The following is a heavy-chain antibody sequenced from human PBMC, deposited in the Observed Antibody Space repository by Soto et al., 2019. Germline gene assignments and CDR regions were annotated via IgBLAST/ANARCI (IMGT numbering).Heavy chain of an antibody. Sequence: QVQLQESGPGLLKPSQTLSLTCNVSNGYINSGGFYWSWIRQHPGKGLEWIGYIFPSGSTLYNPSSNSRFSLSAATAKTQMSPNLRSVTVADTAVYYCARGGIAGHWFDPWGQGILVTVSS. V-gene: IGHV4-31*03. CDR3: ARGGIAGHWFDP. CDR2: IFPSGST. D-gene: IGHD6-13*01. J-gene: IGHJ5*02. CDR1: NGYINSGGFY.